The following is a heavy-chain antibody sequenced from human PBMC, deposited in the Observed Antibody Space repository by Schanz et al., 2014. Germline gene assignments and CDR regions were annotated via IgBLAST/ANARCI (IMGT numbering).Heavy chain of an antibody. D-gene: IGHD5-18*01. CDR1: GFTFSSYS. CDR3: VRVAFADPRLYRGMDRDIAY. V-gene: IGHV3-48*01. J-gene: IGHJ4*02. CDR2: VSRSTPDI. Sequence: EVQLVESGGGLVQPGGSLRLSCTASGFTFSSYSMNWVRQAPGKGLEWVSYVSRSTPDIYYADSVKGRFTMSRDNAKNSVILQMNSLRAEDTAVYYCVRVAFADPRLYRGMDRDIAYWGQGTLVTVSS.